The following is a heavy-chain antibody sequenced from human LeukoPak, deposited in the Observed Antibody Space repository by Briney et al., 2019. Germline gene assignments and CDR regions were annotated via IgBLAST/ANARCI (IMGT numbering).Heavy chain of an antibody. CDR1: GFTVSGYE. J-gene: IGHJ5*02. CDR3: GHDGYDYPLDT. CDR2: INSPGHTM. V-gene: IGHV3-48*03. D-gene: IGHD5-12*01. Sequence: GGSLRLSCAASGFTVSGYEMNWVRQAPGKGLEWVSFINSPGHTMYYADSVRGRFTISRDNAKNTLYLQMNNLGAEDTAVYYYGHDGYDYPLDTWGQGTLVTVSS.